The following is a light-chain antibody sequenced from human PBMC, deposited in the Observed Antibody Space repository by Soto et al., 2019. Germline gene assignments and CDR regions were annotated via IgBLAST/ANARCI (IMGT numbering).Light chain of an antibody. CDR1: QSISSW. J-gene: IGKJ1*01. V-gene: IGKV1-5*01. Sequence: DIQMTQSPSTLSASVGDRVTITCRASQSISSWLAWYQQKPGTATKLLIYHASSLESGVPSRFSGSGSGTEFTLTISSLQADDSATYYCQQYKSYSTFGQGTKVDIK. CDR3: QQYKSYST. CDR2: HAS.